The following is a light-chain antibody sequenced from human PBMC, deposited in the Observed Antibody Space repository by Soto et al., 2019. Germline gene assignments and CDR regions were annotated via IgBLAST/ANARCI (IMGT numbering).Light chain of an antibody. J-gene: IGKJ5*01. Sequence: VFTQSPATLSLSPGASATLSCRARPSVSRYLAWYPHKPGQAPRLLIDGASPRSTGIPDRFSGSGSGTDFTLTISSLEPEDFAVYYCHQNRSWPITVGQGTRLEIK. CDR1: PSVSRY. V-gene: IGKV3-11*01. CDR2: GAS. CDR3: HQNRSWPIT.